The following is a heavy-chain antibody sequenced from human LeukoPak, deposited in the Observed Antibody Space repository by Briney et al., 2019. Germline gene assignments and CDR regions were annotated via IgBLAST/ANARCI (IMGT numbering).Heavy chain of an antibody. Sequence: SETLSLTCTVSGGSISSGDYYWSWIRQPPGKGLEWIGYIYYSGSTYYNPSLKSRVTISVDTSKNQFPLKLSSVTAADTAVYYCARVGQYYYGSGSYYYFDYWGQGTLVTVSS. J-gene: IGHJ4*02. V-gene: IGHV4-30-4*01. CDR2: IYYSGST. D-gene: IGHD3-10*01. CDR1: GGSISSGDYY. CDR3: ARVGQYYYGSGSYYYFDY.